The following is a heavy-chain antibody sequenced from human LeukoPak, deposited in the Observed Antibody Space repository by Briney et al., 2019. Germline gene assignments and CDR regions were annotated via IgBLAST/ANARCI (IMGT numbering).Heavy chain of an antibody. D-gene: IGHD2-2*01. CDR1: GYTFTGYY. CDR3: ARGDCSTISCPFDP. Sequence: ASVKVSCKASGYTFTGYYIHWVRQAPGQGLEWMGWISPNSGGTKYAQNFQGRVTMTRDTSISTAYMELNRLRSDDTAVYYCARGDCSTISCPFDPWGQGTLVTVPS. V-gene: IGHV1-2*02. CDR2: ISPNSGGT. J-gene: IGHJ5*02.